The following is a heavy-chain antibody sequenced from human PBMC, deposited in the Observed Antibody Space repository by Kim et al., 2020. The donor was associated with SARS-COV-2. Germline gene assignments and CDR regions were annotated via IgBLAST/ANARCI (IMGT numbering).Heavy chain of an antibody. CDR3: MKDPVDA. J-gene: IGHJ5*02. Sequence: GGSLRLSCSASGFTFSSYAMHWVRQAPGKGLECVSLISDGGTPTYYADSMRGSFTISRDNSKNTVYLQMSSLRSEDTAIYYCMKDPVDAWGQGTLVIVSS. CDR2: ISDGGTPT. CDR1: GFTFSSYA. V-gene: IGHV3-64D*09.